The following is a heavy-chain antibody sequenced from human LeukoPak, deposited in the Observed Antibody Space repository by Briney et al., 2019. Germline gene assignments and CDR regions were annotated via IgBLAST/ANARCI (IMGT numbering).Heavy chain of an antibody. V-gene: IGHV4-39*01. CDR3: ARHEAYYDFWSGYYPNDAFDI. Sequence: SETLSLTCTVSGGSISSSSYYWGWIRQPPGKGLEWIGSMYYSGSTYYNPSLKSRVTISVDTSKNQFSLKLSSVTAADTAVYYCARHEAYYDFWSGYYPNDAFDIWGQGTMVTVSS. J-gene: IGHJ3*02. D-gene: IGHD3-3*01. CDR1: GGSISSSSYY. CDR2: MYYSGST.